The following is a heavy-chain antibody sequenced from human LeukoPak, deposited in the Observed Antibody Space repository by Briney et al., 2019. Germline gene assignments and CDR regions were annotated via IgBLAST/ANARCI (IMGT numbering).Heavy chain of an antibody. Sequence: PGGSLRLSCAASGFLFSSYAMDWVRQSPGKGLEWVAVISRDGSDTYYADSVKGRFTISRDNSKNTVYLEISNLRVEDTAVYFCARDYLSSGWYVVSYDYWGRGTLVIVSS. CDR3: ARDYLSSGWYVVSYDY. V-gene: IGHV3-30*04. CDR2: ISRDGSDT. D-gene: IGHD6-19*01. CDR1: GFLFSSYA. J-gene: IGHJ4*02.